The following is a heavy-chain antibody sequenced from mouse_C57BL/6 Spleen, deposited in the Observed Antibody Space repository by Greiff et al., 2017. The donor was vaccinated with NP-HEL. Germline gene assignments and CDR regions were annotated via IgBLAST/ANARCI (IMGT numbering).Heavy chain of an antibody. CDR1: GFTFTDYY. Sequence: EVQGVESGGGLVQPGGSLSLSCAASGFTFTDYYMSWVRQPPGKALEWLGFIRNKANGYTTEYSASVKGRFTISRDNSQSILYLQMNALRAEDSATYDWSSSKVTTPPYYAMDYWGQGTSVTVSS. CDR3: SSSKVTTPPYYAMDY. V-gene: IGHV7-3*01. CDR2: IRNKANGYTT. D-gene: IGHD2-2*01. J-gene: IGHJ4*01.